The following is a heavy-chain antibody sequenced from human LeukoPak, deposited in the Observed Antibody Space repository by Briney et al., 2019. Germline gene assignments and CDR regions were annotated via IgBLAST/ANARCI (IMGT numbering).Heavy chain of an antibody. CDR1: GFTFSSYS. Sequence: GGSLRLSCAASGFTFSSYSMNWVRQAPGKGLEWVSSISSSSSYIYYADSVKGRFTISRDNSKNTLYLQMNSLRAEDTAVYYCAKGPRIGFIDYWGQGTLVTVSS. V-gene: IGHV3-21*04. J-gene: IGHJ4*02. D-gene: IGHD1-26*01. CDR2: ISSSSSYI. CDR3: AKGPRIGFIDY.